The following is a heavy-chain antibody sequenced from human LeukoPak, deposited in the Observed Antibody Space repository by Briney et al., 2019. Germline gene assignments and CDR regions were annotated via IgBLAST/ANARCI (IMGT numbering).Heavy chain of an antibody. Sequence: QPGGSLRLSCAASGFTFSSYAMSWVRQAPGKGLEWVSAISGSGGSTYYADSVKGRFTISRDNSKNTLYLQMNSLRAEDTAVYYCAKRFFLGAVKHYGMDVWGQGTTVTVSS. V-gene: IGHV3-23*01. D-gene: IGHD2/OR15-2a*01. CDR2: ISGSGGST. J-gene: IGHJ6*02. CDR1: GFTFSSYA. CDR3: AKRFFLGAVKHYGMDV.